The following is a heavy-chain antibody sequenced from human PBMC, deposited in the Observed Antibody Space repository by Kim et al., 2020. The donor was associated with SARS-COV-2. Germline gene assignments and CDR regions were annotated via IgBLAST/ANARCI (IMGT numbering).Heavy chain of an antibody. CDR2: IKQDGSEK. CDR3: ARDRGDYGDWTGGY. Sequence: GGSLRLSCAASGFTFSSYWMSWVRQAPGKGLEWVANIKQDGSEKYYVDSVKGRFTISRDNAKNSLYLQMNSLRAEDTAVYYCARDRGDYGDWTGGYWGQGTLVTVSS. CDR1: GFTFSSYW. J-gene: IGHJ4*02. V-gene: IGHV3-7*01. D-gene: IGHD4-17*01.